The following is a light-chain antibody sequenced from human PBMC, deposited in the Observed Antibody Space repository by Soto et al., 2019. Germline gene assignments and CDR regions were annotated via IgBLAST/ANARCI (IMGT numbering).Light chain of an antibody. CDR3: LQHNDYPPT. CDR2: IAY. Sequence: DIQMTQSPSSLSASVGDRVTITCRASQDIRNELGWFQQKPGKAPKRLIYIAYSLQSGVPSRFSGSGSATEFTLTISSLQPEDYATYYCLQHNDYPPTFGQGTKVEI. V-gene: IGKV1-17*01. J-gene: IGKJ1*01. CDR1: QDIRNE.